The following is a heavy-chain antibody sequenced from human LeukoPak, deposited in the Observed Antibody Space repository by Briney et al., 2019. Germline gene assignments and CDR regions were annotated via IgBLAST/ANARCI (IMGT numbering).Heavy chain of an antibody. Sequence: PSETLSLTCAVYGGSFSGYYWSWIRQPPGKGLEWIGEINHSGSTNYNPSLKSRVTISVDTSKNQFSLKLSSVTAADTALYYCATASIAARNWFDPWGQGTLVTVSS. J-gene: IGHJ5*02. CDR2: INHSGST. D-gene: IGHD6-6*01. CDR3: ATASIAARNWFDP. V-gene: IGHV4-34*01. CDR1: GGSFSGYY.